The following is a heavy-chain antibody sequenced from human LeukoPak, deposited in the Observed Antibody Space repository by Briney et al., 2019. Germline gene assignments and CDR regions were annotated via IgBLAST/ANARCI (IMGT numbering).Heavy chain of an antibody. CDR3: AKRGYYYDSSGYYSRTYFDY. V-gene: IGHV3-30*18. D-gene: IGHD3-22*01. Sequence: PGRSLRLSCVVSGFTFSSYGLHWVRKAPGTGLEWVTVISYDGSNKYYADSVQCRFTISRDNSKNTLYLQMDSLRAEDTAVYYCAKRGYYYDSSGYYSRTYFDYWGQGTLVIVSS. J-gene: IGHJ4*02. CDR2: ISYDGSNK. CDR1: GFTFSSYG.